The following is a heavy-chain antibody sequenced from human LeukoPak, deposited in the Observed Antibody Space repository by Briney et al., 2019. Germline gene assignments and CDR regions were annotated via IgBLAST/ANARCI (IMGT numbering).Heavy chain of an antibody. CDR3: ARDLPWFDP. CDR2: IYYIGST. CDR1: GGSISSGGYS. Sequence: SETLSLTCAVSGGSISSGGYSWSWIRQPPGKGLDWIGYIYYIGSTNYNPSLKSRVTMSVDTSKNQFSLRLSSVTAADTAVYYCARDLPWFDPWGQGTLVTVSS. V-gene: IGHV4-61*08. J-gene: IGHJ5*02.